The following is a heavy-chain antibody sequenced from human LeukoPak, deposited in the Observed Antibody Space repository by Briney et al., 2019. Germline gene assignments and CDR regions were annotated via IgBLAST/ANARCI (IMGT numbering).Heavy chain of an antibody. V-gene: IGHV3-30*18. CDR3: AKDDQHYGDYPGWFDP. D-gene: IGHD4-17*01. CDR2: ISYDGSNK. CDR1: GFTFSSYG. J-gene: IGHJ5*02. Sequence: GGSLRPSCAASGFTFSSYGMHWVRQAPGKGLEWVAVISYDGSNKYYADSVKGRFTNSRDNSKNTLYLQMNSLRAEDTAVYYCAKDDQHYGDYPGWFDPWGQGTLVTVSS.